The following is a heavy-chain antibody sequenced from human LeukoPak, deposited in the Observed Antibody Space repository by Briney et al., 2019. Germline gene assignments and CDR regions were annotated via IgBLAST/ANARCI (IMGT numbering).Heavy chain of an antibody. V-gene: IGHV4-34*01. D-gene: IGHD2-21*02. CDR1: GGSFSGYY. CDR2: INHSGST. J-gene: IGHJ4*02. CDR3: ARALTGCGGDCHHGY. Sequence: SETLSLTCAVYGGSFSGYYWSWIRQPPGKGLEWIGEINHSGSTNYNPSLKSRVTISVDTSKNHFSLKLSSVTAADTAVYYCARALTGCGGDCHHGYWGQGTLVTVSS.